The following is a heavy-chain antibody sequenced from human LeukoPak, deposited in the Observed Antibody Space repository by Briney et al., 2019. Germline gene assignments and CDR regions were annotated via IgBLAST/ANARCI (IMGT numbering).Heavy chain of an antibody. D-gene: IGHD3-10*01. Sequence: SETLSLTCTVSGFSVTTDSYCWGWIRQPPGKGLEWIGYDYCGGNTNYDPSLKRRVTISVDTSKNQFSLTLTFVTAADTAVYFCARDHFGSPDSWGQGILVTVSS. CDR3: ARDHFGSPDS. CDR2: DYCGGNT. CDR1: GFSVTTDSYC. J-gene: IGHJ4*02. V-gene: IGHV4-61*01.